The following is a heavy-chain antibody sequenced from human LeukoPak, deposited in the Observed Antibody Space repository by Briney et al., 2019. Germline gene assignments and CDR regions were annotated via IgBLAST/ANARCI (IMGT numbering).Heavy chain of an antibody. CDR3: ARAGFGEAFDY. Sequence: PGGSLGLSCAASGFTFSSYSMNWVRQAPGKGLEWVSSISSSSSYIYYADPVKGRFTISRDNAKNSLYLQMNSLRAEDTAVYYCARAGFGEAFDYWGQGTLVTVSS. CDR2: ISSSSSYI. V-gene: IGHV3-21*01. D-gene: IGHD3-10*01. CDR1: GFTFSSYS. J-gene: IGHJ4*02.